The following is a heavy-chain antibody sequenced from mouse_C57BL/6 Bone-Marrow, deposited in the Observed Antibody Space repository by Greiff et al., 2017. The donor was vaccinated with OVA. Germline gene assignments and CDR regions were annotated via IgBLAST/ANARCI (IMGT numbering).Heavy chain of an antibody. D-gene: IGHD2-1*01. CDR2: IDPGNGDT. V-gene: IGHV14-4*01. CDR3: TSYGNCDV. CDR1: GFNIKDDY. Sequence: VQLQQSGAELVRPGASVKLSCTASGFNIKDDYMHWVEQRPEQGLEWIGWIDPGNGDTEYASKFQGKATITADTSSNTAYLQLSSLTAEDTAVYYCTSYGNCDVWGQGTTLTVSS. J-gene: IGHJ2*01.